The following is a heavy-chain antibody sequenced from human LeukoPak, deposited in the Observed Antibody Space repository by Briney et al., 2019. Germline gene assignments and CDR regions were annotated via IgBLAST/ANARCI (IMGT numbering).Heavy chain of an antibody. V-gene: IGHV3-7*01. J-gene: IGHJ4*02. CDR3: ARASYYYGSGSYYNGY. CDR1: GFTFSSYW. CDR2: IKQDGSEK. D-gene: IGHD3-10*01. Sequence: GGSLRLSRAASGFTFSSYWMSWVRQAPGKGLEWVANIKQDGSEKYYVDSVKGRFTISRDNAKNSLYLQMNSLRAEDTAVYYCARASYYYGSGSYYNGYWGQGTLVTVSS.